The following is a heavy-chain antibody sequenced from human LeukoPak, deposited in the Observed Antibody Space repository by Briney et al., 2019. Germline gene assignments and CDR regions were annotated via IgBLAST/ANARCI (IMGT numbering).Heavy chain of an antibody. CDR2: INSDGSTT. Sequence: PGGSLRLSCEASGFTFSSYWMHWVRQVPGKGVVWVSRINSDGSTTTYADSVKGRFTISRDNAENTLYLQMNSLRAEDTAVYYCARRSYCSGGSCVHSFDYWGQGTLVTVSS. J-gene: IGHJ4*02. D-gene: IGHD2-15*01. V-gene: IGHV3-74*01. CDR3: ARRSYCSGGSCVHSFDY. CDR1: GFTFSSYW.